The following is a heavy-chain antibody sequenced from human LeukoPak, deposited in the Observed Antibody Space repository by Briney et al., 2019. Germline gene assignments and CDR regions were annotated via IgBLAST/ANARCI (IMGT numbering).Heavy chain of an antibody. CDR2: LSDSGTTT. V-gene: IGHV3-23*01. CDR1: GFTFRNYG. J-gene: IGHJ4*02. Sequence: GGSLRLSCAASGFTFRNYGMSWVRQAPGKGLEWVSALSDSGTTTYYADSVKGRFTISRDISKNTLYLQMNSLRAEDTAVYYCARDTTDWGQGTLVTVSS. D-gene: IGHD4-17*01. CDR3: ARDTTD.